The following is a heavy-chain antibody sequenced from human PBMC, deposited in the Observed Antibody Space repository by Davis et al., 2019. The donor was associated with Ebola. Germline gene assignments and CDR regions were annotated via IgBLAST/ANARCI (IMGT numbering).Heavy chain of an antibody. CDR1: GGSISSSNW. CDR3: ARGRGRSSSWFLPDHDY. CDR2: IYHSAST. D-gene: IGHD6-13*01. Sequence: SETLSPTCALSGGSISSSNWWSWVRQPPGKGLEWIGEIYHSASTNYNPSLTSRVTISVDTSKNQFSLKLSSVTAADTAVYYCARGRGRSSSWFLPDHDYWGQGTLVTVSS. V-gene: IGHV4-4*02. J-gene: IGHJ4*02.